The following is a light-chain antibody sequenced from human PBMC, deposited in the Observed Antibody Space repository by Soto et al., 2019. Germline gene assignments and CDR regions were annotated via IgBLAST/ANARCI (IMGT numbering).Light chain of an antibody. CDR1: KLGDKY. CDR2: QDN. V-gene: IGLV3-1*01. Sequence: SYELTQPPSVSVSPGQTASITCSGDKLGDKYACWYQQKPGQSPVLVIHQDNQRPSGIPERFSGSNSGNTATLTISGAQPMDEADYYCQAWDTTTLYVFGTGTKLTVL. CDR3: QAWDTTTLYV. J-gene: IGLJ1*01.